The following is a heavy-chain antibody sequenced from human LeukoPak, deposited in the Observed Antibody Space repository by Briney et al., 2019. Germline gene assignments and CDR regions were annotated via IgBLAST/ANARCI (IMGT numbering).Heavy chain of an antibody. CDR2: MNPNSGNT. V-gene: IGHV1-8*01. J-gene: IGHJ4*02. Sequence: ASVKVSCKASGYTFTSYDINWVRQATGQGLEWMGWMNPNSGNTGYAQKFQGKLQGRVTVTRNTSISTAYMELTSLRSEDTAVYYCARAVVGYCSGGSCFYYFDYWGQGTLVTVSS. D-gene: IGHD2-15*01. CDR3: ARAVVGYCSGGSCFYYFDY. CDR1: GYTFTSYD.